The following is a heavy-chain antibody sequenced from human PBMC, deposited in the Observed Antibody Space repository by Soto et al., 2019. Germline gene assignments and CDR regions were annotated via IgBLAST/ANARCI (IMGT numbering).Heavy chain of an antibody. V-gene: IGHV4-59*01. CDR3: AGLRGYAGSPIDY. CDR1: VGSIISGY. CDR2: ISHSGNT. J-gene: IGHJ4*02. D-gene: IGHD2-15*01. Sequence: PSETLSLTCTVSVGSIISGYWSLIRQPPGKGLEWIGYISHSGNTNYNPSVKSRVTLSVDTPKNQFSLRLSSVTTADTAVYYCAGLRGYAGSPIDYWGQGTLVTVSS.